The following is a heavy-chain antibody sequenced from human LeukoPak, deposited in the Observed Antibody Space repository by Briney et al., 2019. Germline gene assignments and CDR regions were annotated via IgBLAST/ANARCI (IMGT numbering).Heavy chain of an antibody. D-gene: IGHD3-9*01. CDR2: ISSSGSTI. CDR3: ARDDTLTGYPTPFDY. V-gene: IGHV3-48*03. Sequence: PGGSLRLSCAASGFTFSSYEMNWVRQAPGKGLEWVSYISSSGSTIYYADSVKGRFTISRDNAKNSLYLQMNSLRAEDTAVYYCARDDTLTGYPTPFDYWGQGTLVTVSS. J-gene: IGHJ4*02. CDR1: GFTFSSYE.